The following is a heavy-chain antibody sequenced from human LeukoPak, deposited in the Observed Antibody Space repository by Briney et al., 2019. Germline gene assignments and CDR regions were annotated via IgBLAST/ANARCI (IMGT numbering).Heavy chain of an antibody. CDR2: IYYSGTT. CDR3: ASSTAMVNYFDY. J-gene: IGHJ4*02. Sequence: KPSETLSLTCAVYGVSFSGYYWSWIRQTPGKGREWVGYIYYSGTTKYNPSLKSRVTISVETSKNKFSLKLSYVTAADTAVYYCASSTAMVNYFDYWGQGTLVTVSS. V-gene: IGHV4-59*08. D-gene: IGHD5-18*01. CDR1: GVSFSGYY.